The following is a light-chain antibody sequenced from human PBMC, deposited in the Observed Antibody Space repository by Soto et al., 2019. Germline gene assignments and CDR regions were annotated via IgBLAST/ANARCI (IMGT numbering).Light chain of an antibody. CDR2: AAS. J-gene: IGKJ3*01. CDR1: QTVTTY. CDR3: QQSYSTSFT. Sequence: DIQMTQSPSSLSASVGDRVTITCRASQTVTTYLNWYQQKPGEAPKLLIYAASTLHTGVPSRFSGSGSGTDFTLTSTGLQPEDFATYFCQQSYSTSFTFGPWTTVDIK. V-gene: IGKV1-39*01.